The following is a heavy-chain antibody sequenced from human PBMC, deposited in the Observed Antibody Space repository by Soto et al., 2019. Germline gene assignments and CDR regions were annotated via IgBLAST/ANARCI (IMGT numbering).Heavy chain of an antibody. Sequence: PGGSLRLSCAASVFTFSNYAMGWVRLAPGKGLEWVSVVSDSGGSTYYADSVKGRFTISRDNSKNTLSLQMNSLGAEDTAVYYCAKDESSGYFYFDEWGQGTLVTVSS. CDR2: VSDSGGST. CDR1: VFTFSNYA. D-gene: IGHD3-22*01. CDR3: AKDESSGYFYFDE. J-gene: IGHJ4*02. V-gene: IGHV3-23*01.